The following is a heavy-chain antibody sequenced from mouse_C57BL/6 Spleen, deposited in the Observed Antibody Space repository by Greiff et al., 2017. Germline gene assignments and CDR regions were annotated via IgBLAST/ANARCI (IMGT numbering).Heavy chain of an antibody. CDR2: IYPGSGNT. D-gene: IGHD1-1*01. CDR3: ARHHYGSSYFDY. J-gene: IGHJ2*01. V-gene: IGHV1-76*01. CDR1: GYTFTDYY. Sequence: QVQLQQSGAELVRPGASVKLSCKASGYTFTDYYINWVKQRPGQGLEWIARIYPGSGNTYYNEKFKGKATLTAEKSSSTAYMQLSSLTSEDSAVYFCARHHYGSSYFDYWGQGTTLTVSS.